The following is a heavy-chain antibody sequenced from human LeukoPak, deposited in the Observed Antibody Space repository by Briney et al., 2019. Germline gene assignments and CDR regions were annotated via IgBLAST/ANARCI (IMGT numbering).Heavy chain of an antibody. Sequence: GGSLRLSCTFSGLSFSDSAVTWVRQAPGKGLEWIGCTRSKVYSGTTEYAASVKGRITISRDESKSIVYLQMDSLTTEDTAVYFCARGERDFDYWGQGTLVTVSS. V-gene: IGHV3-49*04. CDR2: TRSKVYSGTT. CDR1: GLSFSDSA. D-gene: IGHD3-16*01. J-gene: IGHJ4*02. CDR3: ARGERDFDY.